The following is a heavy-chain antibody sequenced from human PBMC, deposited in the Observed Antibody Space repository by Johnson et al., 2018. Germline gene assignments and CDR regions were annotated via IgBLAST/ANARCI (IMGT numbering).Heavy chain of an antibody. CDR2: IIPIFGTA. D-gene: IGHD3-3*01. V-gene: IGHV1-69*12. CDR3: ARDRTSIKSGPAEYFQH. J-gene: IGHJ1*01. Sequence: QVQLVQSGAEVKKPGSSVKVSCKASGGTFSSYAISWVRQAPGQGLEWMGGIIPIFGTATYAQKFQGRVTITADESTSKAYMELSSLRSEDTAVYYGARDRTSIKSGPAEYFQHWGQGTLVTVSS. CDR1: GGTFSSYA.